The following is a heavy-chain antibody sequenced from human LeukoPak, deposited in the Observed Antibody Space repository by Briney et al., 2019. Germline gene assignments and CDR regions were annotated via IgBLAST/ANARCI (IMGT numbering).Heavy chain of an antibody. CDR2: INGDGSST. CDR1: GFTLSGYW. D-gene: IGHD3-22*01. Sequence: GGSLRLSCAASGFTLSGYWMHWVRQAPGKGLVWVSHINGDGSSTGYADSVKGRFTISRDNAKNTLYLQMNSLRAEDTAMYYCARGGVVASCDYWGQGTLVTVSS. CDR3: ARGGVVASCDY. J-gene: IGHJ4*02. V-gene: IGHV3-74*01.